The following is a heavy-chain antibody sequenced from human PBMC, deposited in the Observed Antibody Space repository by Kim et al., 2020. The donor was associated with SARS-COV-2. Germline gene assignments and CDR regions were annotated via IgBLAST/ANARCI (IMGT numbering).Heavy chain of an antibody. V-gene: IGHV4-31*02. CDR3: ARDDLYYGGAFDI. J-gene: IGHJ3*02. Sequence: NPAPKGRVTIPVETSKNQFSLKLGSVTAADTAVYYCARDDLYYGGAFDIWGQGTMVTVSS. D-gene: IGHD3-16*01.